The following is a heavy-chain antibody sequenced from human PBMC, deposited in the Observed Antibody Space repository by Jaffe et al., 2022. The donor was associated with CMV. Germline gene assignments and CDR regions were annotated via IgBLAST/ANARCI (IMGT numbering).Heavy chain of an antibody. V-gene: IGHV3-9*01. CDR2: ISWNSGSI. Sequence: EVQLVESGGGLVQPGRSLRLSCAASGFTFDDYAMHWVRQAPGKGLEWVSGISWNSGSIGYADSVKGRFTISRDNAKNSLYLQMNSLRAEDTALYYCAKDIWLSSSWSGYFDYWGQGTLVTVSS. CDR3: AKDIWLSSSWSGYFDY. D-gene: IGHD6-13*01. CDR1: GFTFDDYA. J-gene: IGHJ4*02.